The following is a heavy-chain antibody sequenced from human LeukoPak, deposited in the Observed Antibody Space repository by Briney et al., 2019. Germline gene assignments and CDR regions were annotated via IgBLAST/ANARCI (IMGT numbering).Heavy chain of an antibody. CDR3: ARDPDY. CDR2: IRQDGRTN. V-gene: IGHV3-7*01. J-gene: IGHJ4*02. Sequence: PGGSLRLSCAASGFTFSNYWMSWVRQAPGKGLEWVANIRQDGRTNYYLDSVKGRFTISRDNAKNSVYLQMDSLRVEDTAVYYCARDPDYWGQGILVTVSS. CDR1: GFTFSNYW.